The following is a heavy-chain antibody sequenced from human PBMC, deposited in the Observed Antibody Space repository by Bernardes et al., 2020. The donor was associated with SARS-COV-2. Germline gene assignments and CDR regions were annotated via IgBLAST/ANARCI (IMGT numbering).Heavy chain of an antibody. J-gene: IGHJ4*02. CDR2: IYYSGST. CDR3: ASYYDSSGYYEQNRYYFDY. CDR1: GGSISSSSYY. V-gene: IGHV4-39*01. Sequence: SETLSLTYTVSGGSISSSSYYWGWIRQPPGKGLEWIGSIYYSGSTYYNPSLKSRVTISVDTSKNQFSLKLSSVTAADTAVYYCASYYDSSGYYEQNRYYFDYWGQGTLVTVSS. D-gene: IGHD3-22*01.